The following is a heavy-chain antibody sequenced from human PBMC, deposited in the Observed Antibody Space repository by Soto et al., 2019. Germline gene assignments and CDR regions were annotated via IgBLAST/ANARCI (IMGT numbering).Heavy chain of an antibody. D-gene: IGHD3-22*01. Sequence: EVQLVESGGGLVKPGGSLRLSCAASGFTFSDAWMNWVRQAPGKGLEWLGRIKSKTDGGTTDYAAPVKGRFTISRDNSKNTLYLQMNSLRAEDTAVYYCASHSSGYSTYYFDYWGQGTLVTVSS. CDR2: IKSKTDGGTT. J-gene: IGHJ4*02. V-gene: IGHV3-15*01. CDR3: ASHSSGYSTYYFDY. CDR1: GFTFSDAW.